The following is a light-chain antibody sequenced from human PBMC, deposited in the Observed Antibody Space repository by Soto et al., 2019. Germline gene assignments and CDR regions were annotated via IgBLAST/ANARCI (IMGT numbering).Light chain of an antibody. J-gene: IGKJ2*01. CDR1: QSVSSY. CDR2: DAS. Sequence: EIVLTQSPATLSLSPGERATLSCRASQSVSSYLAWYQQKPGQAPRLLIYDASNRATGIPARFSGSGSGTEFTLPTTRPAPEDFAVYHSQQRSNRPPYTFAQGTKPAIK. V-gene: IGKV3-11*01. CDR3: QQRSNRPPYT.